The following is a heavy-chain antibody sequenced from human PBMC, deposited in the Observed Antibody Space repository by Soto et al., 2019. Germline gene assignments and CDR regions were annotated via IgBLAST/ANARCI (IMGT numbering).Heavy chain of an antibody. J-gene: IGHJ6*02. CDR1: GFNFNTYT. CDR2: ISYDGNIK. V-gene: IGHV3-30*14. CDR3: ARGVVFPVYYYPMDL. Sequence: LRLSCVASGFNFNTYTMQWVRQAPGKGLEWLASISYDGNIKYYTDSVKGRFTISRDNSKDTLYLQMNTLRPEDTAVYYCARGVVFPVYYYPMDLWGQGTTVTVSS. D-gene: IGHD2-15*01.